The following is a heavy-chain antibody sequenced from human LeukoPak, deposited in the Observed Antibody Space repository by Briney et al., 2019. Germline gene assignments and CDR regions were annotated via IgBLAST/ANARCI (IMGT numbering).Heavy chain of an antibody. V-gene: IGHV3-7*01. D-gene: IGHD5-12*01. CDR3: ARDPARYSGYDYALPLGY. J-gene: IGHJ4*02. CDR1: GFPFSNNW. Sequence: GGSLRLSCAASGFPFSNNWMSWVRQAPGKGLEWVANIKQDGSEKYYVDSVKGRFTVSRDNAGNSLYLQMNSLRAEDTAIYYCARDPARYSGYDYALPLGYWGQGTLVTVSS. CDR2: IKQDGSEK.